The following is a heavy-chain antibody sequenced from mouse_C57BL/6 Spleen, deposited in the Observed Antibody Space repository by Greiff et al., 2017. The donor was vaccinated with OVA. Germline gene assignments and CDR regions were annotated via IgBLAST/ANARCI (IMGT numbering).Heavy chain of an antibody. CDR1: GFTFSDYG. J-gene: IGHJ4*01. CDR2: ISSGSSTI. D-gene: IGHD1-1*01. CDR3: AMSYYYGSSYGAMDY. V-gene: IGHV5-17*01. Sequence: EVKLVESGGGLVKPGGSLKLSCAASGFTFSDYGMHWVRQAPEKGLEWVAYISSGSSTIYYADTVKGRFTISRDNAKHTLFLQMTSLRSEDTAMYYCAMSYYYGSSYGAMDYWGQGPSVTVSS.